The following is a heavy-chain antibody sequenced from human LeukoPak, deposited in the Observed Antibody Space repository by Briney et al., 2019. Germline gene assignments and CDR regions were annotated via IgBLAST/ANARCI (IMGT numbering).Heavy chain of an antibody. Sequence: GGSLRLSCAASGFTFSSYAMSWVRQAPGKGLEWVSAISGSGGSTYYADSVKGRFTISRDNSKNTLYLQMNSLRAEDTAVYYCASRWFGEFMASYAFDIWGQGTMVTVSS. CDR1: GFTFSSYA. CDR2: ISGSGGST. CDR3: ASRWFGEFMASYAFDI. J-gene: IGHJ3*02. D-gene: IGHD3-10*01. V-gene: IGHV3-23*01.